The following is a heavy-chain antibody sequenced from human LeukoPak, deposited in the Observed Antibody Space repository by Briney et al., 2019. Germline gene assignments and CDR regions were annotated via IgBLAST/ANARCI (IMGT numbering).Heavy chain of an antibody. J-gene: IGHJ3*02. CDR2: MNPNSGNT. V-gene: IGHV1-8*01. CDR3: ALTVTTNAFDI. CDR1: GYTFTSYD. Sequence: ASVKVSCKASGYTFTSYDINWVRQATGQGLEWMGWMNPNSGNTGYAQKFQGRVTMTRDTSISTAYMELSRLRSDDTAVYYCALTVTTNAFDIWGQGTMVTVSS. D-gene: IGHD4-17*01.